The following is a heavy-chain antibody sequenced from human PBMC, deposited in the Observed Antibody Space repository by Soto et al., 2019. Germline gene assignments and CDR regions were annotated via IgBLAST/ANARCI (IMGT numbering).Heavy chain of an antibody. D-gene: IGHD3-22*01. CDR3: AKDQGDYYDSSVSYYFDY. J-gene: IGHJ4*02. V-gene: IGHV3-30*18. CDR2: VSYDGSNK. Sequence: VGSLRLSCAASGFTFSSYGMHWVGQAPGKGLEWVAVVSYDGSNKYYADSVKGRFTISRDNSKNTLYLQMNSLRAEDTAVYYCAKDQGDYYDSSVSYYFDYWGQGTLVTVSS. CDR1: GFTFSSYG.